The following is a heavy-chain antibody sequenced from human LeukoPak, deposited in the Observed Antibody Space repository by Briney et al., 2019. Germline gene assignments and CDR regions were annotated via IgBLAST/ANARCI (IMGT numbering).Heavy chain of an antibody. V-gene: IGHV3-7*01. Sequence: GGSLRLSCGASGFTFSSNCMSWVRQAPGKGLEWVANIKQDGSEKYYVDSVKGRFTISRDNAKNSLYLQMNSLRVEDTAVYYCARVPAVRGVIDYYYGMDVWGQGTTVTVSS. D-gene: IGHD3-10*01. J-gene: IGHJ6*02. CDR3: ARVPAVRGVIDYYYGMDV. CDR1: GFTFSSNC. CDR2: IKQDGSEK.